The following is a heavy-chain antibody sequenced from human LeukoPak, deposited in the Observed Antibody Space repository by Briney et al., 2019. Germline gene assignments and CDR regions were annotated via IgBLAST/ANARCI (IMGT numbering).Heavy chain of an antibody. Sequence: SETLSLTCTVSGGSISSYYWSWIRQPPGKGLEWVGYIYYSGSTNYNPSLKSRVTISVDTSKNQFSLRLSSVTAADTAVYYCARQAVYSGSYLRTYYFDYWGRGTLVTVSS. CDR1: GGSISSYY. J-gene: IGHJ4*02. CDR2: IYYSGST. V-gene: IGHV4-59*08. CDR3: ARQAVYSGSYLRTYYFDY. D-gene: IGHD1-26*01.